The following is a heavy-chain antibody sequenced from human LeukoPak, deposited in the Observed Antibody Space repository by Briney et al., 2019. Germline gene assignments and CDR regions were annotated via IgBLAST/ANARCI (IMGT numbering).Heavy chain of an antibody. CDR3: ATALVGRKKADWFDP. Sequence: SVKVSCKASGGTFSSYAISWVRQAPGQGLEWMGGIIPIFGTANYAQKFQGRVTITADESTSTAYMELSSLRSEDTAVYYCATALVGRKKADWFDPWGQGTLVTVSS. V-gene: IGHV1-69*01. CDR1: GGTFSSYA. D-gene: IGHD6-6*01. CDR2: IIPIFGTA. J-gene: IGHJ5*02.